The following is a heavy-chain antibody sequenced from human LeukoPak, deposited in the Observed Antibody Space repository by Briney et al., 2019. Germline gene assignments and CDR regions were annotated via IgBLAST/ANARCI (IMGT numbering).Heavy chain of an antibody. D-gene: IGHD6-19*01. V-gene: IGHV4-38-2*02. Sequence: PSETLSLTCTVSGYSISSGYYWGWIRQPPGKGLEWIGSIYHSGSTYYNPSLKSRVTISVDTSKNQFSLKLSSVTAADTAVYYCARRRSSGWYDYYYYYMDVWGKGTTVTISS. CDR2: IYHSGST. CDR1: GYSISSGYY. CDR3: ARRRSSGWYDYYYYYMDV. J-gene: IGHJ6*03.